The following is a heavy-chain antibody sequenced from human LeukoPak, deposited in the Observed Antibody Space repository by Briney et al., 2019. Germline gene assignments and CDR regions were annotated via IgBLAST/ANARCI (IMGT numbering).Heavy chain of an antibody. V-gene: IGHV3-48*04. CDR1: GFTFSSYS. Sequence: GGSLRLSCAASGFTFSSYSMNWVRQAPGKGLEWVSYISSSSSTIYYADSVKGRFTISRDNAKNSLYLQMNSLRAEDTAVYYCASSSSGYYYNWFDPWGQGTLVTVSS. D-gene: IGHD3-22*01. CDR3: ASSSSGYYYNWFDP. CDR2: ISSSSSTI. J-gene: IGHJ5*02.